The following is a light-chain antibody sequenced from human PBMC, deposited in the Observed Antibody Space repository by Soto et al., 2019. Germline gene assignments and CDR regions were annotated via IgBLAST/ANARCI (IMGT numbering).Light chain of an antibody. CDR2: DAS. Sequence: EIVLTQSPATVSFSPGERATLSCRASQSVSFYLAWYQQKPGQAPRLLIYDASNRATGIPARFSGSGSGTDFTLTISSLEPEDSALYYCQQRETFGQGTKVDIK. CDR3: QQRET. J-gene: IGKJ1*01. CDR1: QSVSFY. V-gene: IGKV3-11*01.